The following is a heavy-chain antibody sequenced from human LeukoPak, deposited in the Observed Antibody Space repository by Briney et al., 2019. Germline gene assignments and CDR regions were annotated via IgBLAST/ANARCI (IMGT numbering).Heavy chain of an antibody. CDR1: GFTVSSNY. V-gene: IGHV3-66*02. Sequence: GGSLRLSCAASGFTVSSNYMSWVRQAPGKGLEWVPVIYSGGSTYYADSVKGRFTISRDNSKNTLYLQMNSLRAEDTAVYYCARAVSGYDFWSGYYTYFDYWGQGTLVTVSS. CDR3: ARAVSGYDFWSGYYTYFDY. J-gene: IGHJ4*02. D-gene: IGHD3-3*01. CDR2: IYSGGST.